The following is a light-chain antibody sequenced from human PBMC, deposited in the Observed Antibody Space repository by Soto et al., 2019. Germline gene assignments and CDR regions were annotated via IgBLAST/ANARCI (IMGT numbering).Light chain of an antibody. CDR2: EVS. Sequence: QSVLTQPASVSGSPGQSITISCTGTSSDVGGSKYVSWYQQHPGKAPKLIIYEVSHRPSGVSNRFSASKSGNTASLTISGLQAEDEADYYCSSYTSSSTRVFGGGTKLTVL. J-gene: IGLJ3*02. CDR3: SSYTSSSTRV. CDR1: SSDVGGSKY. V-gene: IGLV2-14*01.